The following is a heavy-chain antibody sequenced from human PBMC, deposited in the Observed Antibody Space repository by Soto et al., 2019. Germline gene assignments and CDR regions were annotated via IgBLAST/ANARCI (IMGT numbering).Heavy chain of an antibody. V-gene: IGHV3-23*01. CDR3: AKCEVAATGPHWFDP. J-gene: IGHJ5*02. CDR2: ISGSGGST. Sequence: GGSLRLSCAASGFTFSSYAMSWVRQAPGKGLEWVSAISGSGGSTYYADSVKGRFTISRDNSKNTLYLQMNSLRAEDTAVYYCAKCEVAATGPHWFDPWGQGTLVTVSS. D-gene: IGHD2-15*01. CDR1: GFTFSSYA.